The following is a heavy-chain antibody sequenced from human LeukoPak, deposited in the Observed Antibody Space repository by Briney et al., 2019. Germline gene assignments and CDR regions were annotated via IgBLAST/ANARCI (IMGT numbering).Heavy chain of an antibody. J-gene: IGHJ3*02. D-gene: IGHD5-18*01. CDR3: ATGGVDTAMVINAFDI. CDR1: GFTFSSYA. CDR2: ISGRGGST. V-gene: IGHV3-23*01. Sequence: QTGGSLRLSCAASGFTFSSYAMSWVRQAPGKGLEWVSAISGRGGSTYYADSVKGRFTISRDNSKNTLYLQMNSLRAEDTAVYYCATGGVDTAMVINAFDIWGQGTMVTVSS.